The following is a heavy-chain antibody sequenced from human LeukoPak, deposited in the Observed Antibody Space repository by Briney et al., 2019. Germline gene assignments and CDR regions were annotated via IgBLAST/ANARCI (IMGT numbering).Heavy chain of an antibody. CDR3: ARATSEYSSSSPLDY. D-gene: IGHD6-6*01. J-gene: IGHJ4*02. CDR2: ISGSGGDT. CDR1: GFTFSSYA. Sequence: PGGSLRLSCAASGFTFSSYAMNWVRQAPGKGLEWVSISGSGGDTYYADSVKGRFTISRDNSKNTLYLQMNSLRAEDTAVYYCARATSEYSSSSPLDYWGQGTLVTVSS. V-gene: IGHV3-23*01.